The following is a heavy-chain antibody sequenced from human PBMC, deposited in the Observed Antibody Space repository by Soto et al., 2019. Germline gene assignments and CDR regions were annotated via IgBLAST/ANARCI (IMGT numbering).Heavy chain of an antibody. CDR3: ARAGGGLYDFWSGYYYYYYYGMDV. CDR1: GYTFTSYD. V-gene: IGHV1-8*01. Sequence: ASVKVSCKASGYTFTSYDINWVRQATGQGLEWMGWMNPNSGNTGYAQKFQGRVTMTRNTSISTAYMELSSLRSEDTAVYYCARAGGGLYDFWSGYYYYYYYGMDVWGQGTTVTVSS. D-gene: IGHD3-3*01. CDR2: MNPNSGNT. J-gene: IGHJ6*02.